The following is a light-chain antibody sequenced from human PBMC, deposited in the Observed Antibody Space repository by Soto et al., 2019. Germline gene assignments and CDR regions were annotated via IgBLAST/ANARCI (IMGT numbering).Light chain of an antibody. CDR3: QQRSNWPPSPT. J-gene: IGKJ2*01. CDR2: DAS. Sequence: EIVLTQSPATLSLSPGERATLSCRASQSVSSYLAWYQQKPGQAPRLLIYDASNRATGIPARFRGSGSGTDFTLTISSLEPEDFAVYYCQQRSNWPPSPTFGQGTKLEIK. CDR1: QSVSSY. V-gene: IGKV3-11*01.